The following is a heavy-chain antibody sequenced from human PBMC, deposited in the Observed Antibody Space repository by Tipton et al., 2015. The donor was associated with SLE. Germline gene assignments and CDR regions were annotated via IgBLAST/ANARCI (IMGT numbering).Heavy chain of an antibody. Sequence: TLSLTCTVSNGSINLYYWSWIRQSPGKGLEYIGHVYYLGATNYSPSFESRVAMSVDTSKNQFSLRLRSVTAADTAMYFCARHLGAHNWNYWGQGTLVTVSS. J-gene: IGHJ4*02. CDR1: NGSINLYY. V-gene: IGHV4-59*08. CDR3: ARHLGAHNWNY. CDR2: VYYLGAT. D-gene: IGHD1-20*01.